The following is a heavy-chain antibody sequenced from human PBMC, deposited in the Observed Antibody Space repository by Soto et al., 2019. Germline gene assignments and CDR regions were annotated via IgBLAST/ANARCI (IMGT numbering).Heavy chain of an antibody. CDR3: ARHVSSVAGQYGMDV. CDR2: IDPSDSYT. V-gene: IGHV5-10-1*01. CDR1: GYSFSSYW. J-gene: IGHJ6*02. Sequence: GESLKISFKGSGYSFSSYWISWVRQMPGKGLEWMGRIDPSDSYTNYSPSFQGHVTISAAKSISTAYLQWGSLKASDTAMYYCARHVSSVAGQYGMDVWGQGTTVTSP. D-gene: IGHD6-19*01.